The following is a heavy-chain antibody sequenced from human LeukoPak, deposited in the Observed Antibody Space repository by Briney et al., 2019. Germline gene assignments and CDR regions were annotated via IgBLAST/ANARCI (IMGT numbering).Heavy chain of an antibody. CDR3: ASTGSGSYYGLTDY. V-gene: IGHV1-2*02. CDR1: GYTFTGYY. J-gene: IGHJ4*02. CDR2: INPNSGGT. D-gene: IGHD3-10*01. Sequence: GASVKVSCKASGYTFTGYYMHWVLQAPGQGLEWMGWINPNSGGTNYAQKFQGRVTMTRDTSISTAYMELSRLRSDDTAVYYCASTGSGSYYGLTDYWGQGTLVTVSS.